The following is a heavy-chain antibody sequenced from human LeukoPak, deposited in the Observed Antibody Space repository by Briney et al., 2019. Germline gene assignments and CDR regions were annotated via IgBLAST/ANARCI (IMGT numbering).Heavy chain of an antibody. CDR2: IGTAGDT. CDR3: AREGGLRITGTTAHGMDV. J-gene: IGHJ6*02. CDR1: GFTFSSCD. V-gene: IGHV3-13*01. Sequence: PGGSLRLSCAASGFTFSSCDMHWVRQATGKGLEWVSAIGTAGDTYYPGSVKGRFTISRENAKNSLYLQMNSLRAGDTAVYYCAREGGLRITGTTAHGMDVWGQGTTVTVSS. D-gene: IGHD1-7*01.